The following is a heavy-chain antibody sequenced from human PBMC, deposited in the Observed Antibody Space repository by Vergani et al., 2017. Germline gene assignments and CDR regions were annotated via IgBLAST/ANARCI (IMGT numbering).Heavy chain of an antibody. CDR1: GFTFSSYA. Sequence: VQLVESGGGVVQPGRSLRLSCAASGFTFSSYAMHWVRQAPGKGLEWVANIKQDGSEKYYVDSVKGRFTISRDNAKNSLDLQMNSLRAEDTAVYYCARDAWFGELVYYYYYMDVWGKGTTVTVSS. D-gene: IGHD3-10*01. J-gene: IGHJ6*03. V-gene: IGHV3-7*01. CDR3: ARDAWFGELVYYYYYMDV. CDR2: IKQDGSEK.